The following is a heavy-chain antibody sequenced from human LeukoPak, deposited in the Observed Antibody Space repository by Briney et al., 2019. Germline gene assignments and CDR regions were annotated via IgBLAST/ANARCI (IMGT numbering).Heavy chain of an antibody. V-gene: IGHV4-31*03. D-gene: IGHD2-21*02. CDR3: GRVVVTTRWKALDY. CDR2: IYYSGTF. CDR1: GGSISSGRHY. J-gene: IGHJ4*02. Sequence: SQTLSLTCTVSGGSISSGRHYWSWVRQLPGESLEWIGYIYYSGTFYYNPSLKSRVTMSADTSKNQFSLKLTSVTAADTAVYYCGRVVVTTRWKALDYWGQGTLVTVSS.